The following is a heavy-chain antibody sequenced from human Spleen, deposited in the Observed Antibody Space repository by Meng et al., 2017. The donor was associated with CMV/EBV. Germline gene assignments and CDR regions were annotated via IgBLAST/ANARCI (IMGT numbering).Heavy chain of an antibody. CDR1: GFTFSSYW. D-gene: IGHD6-19*01. CDR2: IKQDGSER. Sequence: GESLKISCAASGFTFSSYWMSWVRQAPGKGLEWVANIKQDGSERYYVDSVKGRFTISRDNAKNSLYLQMNSLRAEDTAVYYCAREILTVAAYYFDYWGQGTLVTVSS. V-gene: IGHV3-7*01. J-gene: IGHJ4*02. CDR3: AREILTVAAYYFDY.